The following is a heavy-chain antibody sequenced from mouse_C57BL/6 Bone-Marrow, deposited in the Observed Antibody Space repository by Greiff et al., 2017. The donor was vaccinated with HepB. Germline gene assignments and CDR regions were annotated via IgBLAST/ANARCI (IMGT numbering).Heavy chain of an antibody. Sequence: QVQLQQPGAELVKPGASVKVSCKASGYTFTSYWMHWVKQRPGQGLEWIGRIHPSDSDTNYNQKFKGKATLTVDKYSSTAYMQLSSLTSEDSAVYYCAYYYSNYLDADWGQGTLVTVSA. CDR3: AYYYSNYLDAD. CDR2: IHPSDSDT. CDR1: GYTFTSYW. V-gene: IGHV1-74*01. J-gene: IGHJ3*01. D-gene: IGHD2-5*01.